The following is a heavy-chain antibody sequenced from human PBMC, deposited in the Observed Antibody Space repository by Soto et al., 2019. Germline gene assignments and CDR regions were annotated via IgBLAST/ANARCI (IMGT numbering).Heavy chain of an antibody. D-gene: IGHD3-10*01. CDR3: ARQGFGVLHGLVDV. J-gene: IGHJ6*02. V-gene: IGHV4-61*05. CDR2: ISDIAYT. CDR1: GFYIRHINNHY. Sequence: SETLSLTCTVSGFYIRHINNHYCSWFRLPPGKGLEWIGYISDIAYTSYNPSLKGRASISVDTSKNQFSLTLTSVTAADTAVYYCARQGFGVLHGLVDVWGQGTTVTVSS.